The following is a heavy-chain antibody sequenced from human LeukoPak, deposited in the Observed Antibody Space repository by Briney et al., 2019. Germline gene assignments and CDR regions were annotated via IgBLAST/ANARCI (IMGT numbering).Heavy chain of an antibody. V-gene: IGHV3-30*02. Sequence: GGSLRLSYEASGFTFSSYGMPWVRQAPGKGLEWVTFIRYDGGNKYYADSVKGRFAISRDNSKNTLYLQMSSLRAEDTAVYYCAKEGTYYGGGAFDIWGQGTMVTVSS. CDR2: IRYDGGNK. CDR3: AKEGTYYGGGAFDI. J-gene: IGHJ3*02. D-gene: IGHD4-23*01. CDR1: GFTFSSYG.